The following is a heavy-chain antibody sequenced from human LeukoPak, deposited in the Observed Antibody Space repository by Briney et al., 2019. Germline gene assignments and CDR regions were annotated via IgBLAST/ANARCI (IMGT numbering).Heavy chain of an antibody. V-gene: IGHV1-69*05. CDR3: ASSSVGRDGPLSYYYYGMDV. J-gene: IGHJ6*02. CDR1: GGTFSSYA. CDR2: IIPIFGTA. D-gene: IGHD5-24*01. Sequence: ASVKVSCKASGGTFSSYAISWVRQAPGQGLEWMGGIIPIFGTASYAQKFQGRVTMTRDTSTSTVYMELSSLRSEDTAVYYCASSSVGRDGPLSYYYYGMDVWGQGTTVTVSS.